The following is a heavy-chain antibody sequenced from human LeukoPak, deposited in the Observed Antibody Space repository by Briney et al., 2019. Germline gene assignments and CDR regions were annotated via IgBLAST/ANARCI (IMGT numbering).Heavy chain of an antibody. J-gene: IGHJ6*03. CDR2: INHSGST. V-gene: IGHV4-38-2*02. CDR3: ARGREVRAWRGSGSFVLGYYYYYMDV. CDR1: GYSISSGYY. D-gene: IGHD3-10*01. Sequence: SETLSLTCTVSGYSISSGYYWSWIRQPPGKGLEWIGEINHSGSTNYNPSLKSRVTISVDTSKNQFSLKLSSVTAADTAVYYCARGREVRAWRGSGSFVLGYYYYYMDVWGKGTTVTVSS.